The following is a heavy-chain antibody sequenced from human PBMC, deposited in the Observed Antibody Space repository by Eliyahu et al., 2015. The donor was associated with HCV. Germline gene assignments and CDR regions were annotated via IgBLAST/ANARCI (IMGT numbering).Heavy chain of an antibody. CDR1: GASISNNY. V-gene: IGHV4-59*01. J-gene: IGHJ4*02. CDR2: IYYGGST. D-gene: IGHD3-9*01. CDR3: ARMFYDVLTDSLLGASYFFDY. Sequence: QVQLQESGPGLVKPSETLSLTCTVSGASISNNYWSWIRQPPGKGLEWIGYIYYGGSTNYNPSLKSRVTLSVDTSKNQFSLKLSSVTAADTAIYYCARMFYDVLTDSLLGASYFFDYWGQGSLVTVSS.